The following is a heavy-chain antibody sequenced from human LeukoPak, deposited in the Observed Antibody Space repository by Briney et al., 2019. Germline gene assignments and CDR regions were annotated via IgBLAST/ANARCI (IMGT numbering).Heavy chain of an antibody. D-gene: IGHD2-2*01. V-gene: IGHV4-31*03. Sequence: PSETLSLTCTVSGGSISSGGYYWSWIRQHPGKGLEWIGYIYYSGSTYYNPSLKSRVTISVDTSKNQFSLKLSSVTAADTAVYYCASSKRYCSSTSCYYGDFGYWGQGTLVTVSS. CDR3: ASSKRYCSSTSCYYGDFGY. CDR2: IYYSGST. J-gene: IGHJ4*02. CDR1: GGSISSGGYY.